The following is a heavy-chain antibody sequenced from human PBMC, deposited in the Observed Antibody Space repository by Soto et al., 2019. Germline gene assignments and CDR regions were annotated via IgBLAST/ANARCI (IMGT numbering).Heavy chain of an antibody. J-gene: IGHJ4*02. V-gene: IGHV4-30-4*01. Sequence: QVQLQESGPGLVKPSQTLSLTCTVSGGSISTVDYWWSWIRQSPDMGLEWIGHIYDGGRTYNNPSLESXXTXSXXTSKSQLFRKLSSVSAADTAVYYCARGPAGDKVDSWGQGTLVTVSS. D-gene: IGHD7-27*01. CDR2: IYDGGRT. CDR3: ARGPAGDKVDS. CDR1: GGSISTVDYW.